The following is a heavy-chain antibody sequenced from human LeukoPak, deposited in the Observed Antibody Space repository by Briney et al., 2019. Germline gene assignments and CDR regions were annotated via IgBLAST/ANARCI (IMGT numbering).Heavy chain of an antibody. J-gene: IGHJ4*02. CDR2: INPNSGGT. Sequence: ASVTVSCKASGYTFTSYGISWVRQATGQGLEWMGWINPNSGGTNYAQKFQGRVTMTRDTSISTAYMELSRLRSDDTAVYYCARDMEYYYGSGNFDYWGQGTLVTVSS. CDR3: ARDMEYYYGSGNFDY. V-gene: IGHV1-2*02. CDR1: GYTFTSYG. D-gene: IGHD3-10*01.